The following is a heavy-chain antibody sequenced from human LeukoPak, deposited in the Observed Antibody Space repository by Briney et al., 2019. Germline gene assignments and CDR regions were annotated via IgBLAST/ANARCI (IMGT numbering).Heavy chain of an antibody. CDR2: ISDSGGNP. V-gene: IGHV3-23*01. CDR3: TKIDYTINA. Sequence: GGSLRLSCAASGLTFSSYAMSWVRQAPGEGLKWVSAISDSGGNPYYADSVEGRFTISRDNSKNTLYLHMDSLRAEDTALYYCTKIDYTINAWGQGTLVTVSS. J-gene: IGHJ5*02. CDR1: GLTFSSYA. D-gene: IGHD3-3*01.